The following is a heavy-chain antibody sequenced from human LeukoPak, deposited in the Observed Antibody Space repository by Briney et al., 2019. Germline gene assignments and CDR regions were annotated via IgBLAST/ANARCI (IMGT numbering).Heavy chain of an antibody. CDR1: GASIGSYY. Sequence: SETLSLTCTDSGASIGSYYWSLIRQPPGKRLEWIGYIYSSGSTNYNPSLKSRVTISLDTSKNQFSLKLSFVTAADTAVYYCANDGFDYYDSSGYSYFHYWGQGTLVTVSS. J-gene: IGHJ4*01. CDR3: ANDGFDYYDSSGYSYFHY. V-gene: IGHV4-59*01. D-gene: IGHD3-22*01. CDR2: IYSSGST.